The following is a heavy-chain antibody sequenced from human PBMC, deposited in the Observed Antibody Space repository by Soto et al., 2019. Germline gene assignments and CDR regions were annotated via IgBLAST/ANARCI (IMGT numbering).Heavy chain of an antibody. CDR2: IYPSDSDT. CDR1: GYNFAGYW. Sequence: GDSLKISCKGSGYNFAGYWIAWVRQMPGKGLELMGIIYPSDSDTRYRPSFQGQVTISADKSISSAYLQWSSLRASDTAMYYCARGGVSTRTFDYWGQGPPVTVSS. J-gene: IGHJ4*02. V-gene: IGHV5-51*01. CDR3: ARGGVSTRTFDY. D-gene: IGHD3-3*01.